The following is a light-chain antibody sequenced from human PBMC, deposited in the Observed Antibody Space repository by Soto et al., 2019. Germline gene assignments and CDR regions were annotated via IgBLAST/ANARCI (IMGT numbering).Light chain of an antibody. CDR2: EVS. J-gene: IGLJ3*02. CDR3: SSYAGSNNFWV. Sequence: QSALTQPPSASGSPGQSVTISCTGTSSDVGGYNSVSWYQQHPGKAPKLMIYEVSKRPSGVPDRFSGSKSGNTASLTVSGLQAEDEADYYCSSYAGSNNFWVFGGGTKVTVL. V-gene: IGLV2-8*01. CDR1: SSDVGGYNS.